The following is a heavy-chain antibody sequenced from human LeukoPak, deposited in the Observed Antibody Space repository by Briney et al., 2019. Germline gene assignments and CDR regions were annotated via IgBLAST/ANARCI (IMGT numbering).Heavy chain of an antibody. CDR2: IIPMFGTA. CDR3: VRDMGGHDFYFNY. J-gene: IGHJ4*01. D-gene: IGHD5-12*01. V-gene: IGHV1-69*13. Sequence: SVKVSCKASGGTFSTYAISWVRQAPGQGLEWMGGIIPMFGTANYAQKFQGRVTITADESTSTAYMELSSLRSEDTAVYYCVRDMGGHDFYFNYWGQGTLVTVSS. CDR1: GGTFSTYA.